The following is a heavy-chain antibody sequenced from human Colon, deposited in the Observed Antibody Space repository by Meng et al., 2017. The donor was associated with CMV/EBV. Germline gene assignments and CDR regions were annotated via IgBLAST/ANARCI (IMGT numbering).Heavy chain of an antibody. V-gene: IGHV1-2*06. D-gene: IGHD2-2*01. CDR1: AYTFTAYF. Sequence: SCKPSAYTFTAYFLHWVRQAPGQGPEWMGRINSKTGASNYAQKFQARVTVTRDTSISTAYMVLTSLTSDDTALYYCARDGEGTASYAYWGQGTLVTVSS. CDR2: INSKTGAS. CDR3: ARDGEGTASYAY. J-gene: IGHJ4*02.